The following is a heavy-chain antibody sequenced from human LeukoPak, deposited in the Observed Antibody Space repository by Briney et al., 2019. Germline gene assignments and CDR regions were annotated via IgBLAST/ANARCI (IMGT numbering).Heavy chain of an antibody. V-gene: IGHV3-23*01. CDR3: AKFSGYLSGWSYYWYFDL. Sequence: LPGGSLRLSCAASGFTFSSYAMSWVRQAPGKRLEWVSAISGSGGSTYYADSVKGRFTISRDNSKNTLYLQMNSLRAEDTAVYYCAKFSGYLSGWSYYWYFDLWGRGTLVTVSS. CDR2: ISGSGGST. J-gene: IGHJ2*01. D-gene: IGHD6-19*01. CDR1: GFTFSSYA.